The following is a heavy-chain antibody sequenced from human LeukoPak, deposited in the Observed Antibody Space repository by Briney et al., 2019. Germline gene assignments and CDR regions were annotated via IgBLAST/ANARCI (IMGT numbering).Heavy chain of an antibody. CDR1: GYTFTGYY. CDR2: ITPNNGVS. Sequence: ASVKVSCKASGYTFTGYYLHWVRQALGHGLEWMGWITPNNGVSYYAQSFQGRVTMTSATSISTAYVELRSLRSDDTAVYYCATSGSSRSAFDIWGQGTMVTVSS. J-gene: IGHJ3*02. CDR3: ATSGSSRSAFDI. V-gene: IGHV1-2*02. D-gene: IGHD3-10*01.